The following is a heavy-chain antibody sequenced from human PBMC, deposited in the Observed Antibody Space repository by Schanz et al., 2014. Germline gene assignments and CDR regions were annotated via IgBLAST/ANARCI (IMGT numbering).Heavy chain of an antibody. CDR2: IKQDGSEK. V-gene: IGHV3-7*01. D-gene: IGHD3-10*01. CDR3: ARGVRVRGIIIDY. CDR1: GFTFSSYW. J-gene: IGHJ4*02. Sequence: EVQLVESGGGLVQPGGSLRLSCAASGFTFSSYWMSWVRQAPGEGLEWMANIKQDGSEKYYVDSVKGRFTISRDNAKNSLYLQMNSLRPEDTAEYYCARGVRVRGIIIDYWGPGTLVTVSS.